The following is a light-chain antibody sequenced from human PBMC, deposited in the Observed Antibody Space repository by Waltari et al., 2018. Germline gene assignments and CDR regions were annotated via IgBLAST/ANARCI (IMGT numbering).Light chain of an antibody. V-gene: IGKV3-20*01. CDR1: QNITNTY. J-gene: IGKJ4*01. CDR2: DSS. CDR3: QQYENSPLT. Sequence: EVILTQSPDTLSLSPGARATLSCRASQNITNTYLAWYQQKSGLAPRLLIYDSSSRATGVPDRFSGSGSGTDFTLTIGRLEPEDYAVYYCQQYENSPLTFGGGTQVETK.